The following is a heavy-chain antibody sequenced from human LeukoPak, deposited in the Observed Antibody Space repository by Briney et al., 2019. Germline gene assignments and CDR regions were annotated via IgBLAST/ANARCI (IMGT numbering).Heavy chain of an antibody. CDR1: GFTFSHYS. V-gene: IGHV3-48*02. Sequence: GGSLRLSCAASGFTFSHYSMNWVRQAPGKGLEWVSYITSDRRTIYYAASVKGRFTIPRDNAKNSLHLQMNSLRDEDTAVYYCARSVEGSFDYWGQGILVTVSS. CDR2: ITSDRRTI. CDR3: ARSVEGSFDY. D-gene: IGHD6-19*01. J-gene: IGHJ4*02.